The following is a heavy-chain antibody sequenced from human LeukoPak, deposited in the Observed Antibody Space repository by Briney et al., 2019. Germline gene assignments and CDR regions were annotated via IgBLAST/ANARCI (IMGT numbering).Heavy chain of an antibody. CDR2: LYSGGST. D-gene: IGHD3-22*01. CDR1: GFTVSSNY. Sequence: GGSLRLSCAVSGFTVSSNYMTWVRQAPGKGLDWVSTLYSGGSTYYADSVKGRFSISRDDSKNTLYLQMNSLRAEDTAVYYCARDGYYDSGGCFIKEYFHDWGQGTLVTVSS. J-gene: IGHJ1*01. V-gene: IGHV3-53*01. CDR3: ARDGYYDSGGCFIKEYFHD.